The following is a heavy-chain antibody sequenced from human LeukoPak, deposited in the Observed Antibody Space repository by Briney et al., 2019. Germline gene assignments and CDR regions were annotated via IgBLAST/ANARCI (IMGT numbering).Heavy chain of an antibody. V-gene: IGHV1-69*13. CDR1: GGASSSYA. Sequence: ASVKVSCKASGGASSSYAISWVRQAPGQGLEWMGGIIPFFGAATYAQKFQGRVTIIADESTSTAYIELSSLRSEDTAVYYCARGGIVVVPPDISHHDAFDIWGQGTMVTVSS. J-gene: IGHJ3*02. CDR2: IIPFFGAA. D-gene: IGHD2-2*01. CDR3: ARGGIVVVPPDISHHDAFDI.